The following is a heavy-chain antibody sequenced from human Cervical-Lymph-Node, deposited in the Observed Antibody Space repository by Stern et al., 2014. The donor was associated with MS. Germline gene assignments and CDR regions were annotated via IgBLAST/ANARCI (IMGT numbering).Heavy chain of an antibody. J-gene: IGHJ4*02. V-gene: IGHV5-51*01. CDR2: IFPGGSDI. CDR1: GYTFTSYW. Sequence: VQLVQSGPEVKRPGESLKISCQASGYTFTSYWIGWVRQMPGKGLEWIAIIFPGGSDIRYSPSFPGQVTILADKSSSTAYLQWNNLKASDTAIYYGARQRYFDYWGQGTLVTVSS. CDR3: ARQRYFDY.